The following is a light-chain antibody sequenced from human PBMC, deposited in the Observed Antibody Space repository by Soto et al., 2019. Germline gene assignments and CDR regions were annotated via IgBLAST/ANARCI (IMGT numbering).Light chain of an antibody. CDR3: QQYNRRT. J-gene: IGKJ1*01. Sequence: DIQMTPSPSTVSASVGDRVTITCRASQSISSWLAWYQQKPGKAPKLLIYKASSLESGVPSRFSGSGSGTEFTLTISSLQPDDFATYYCQQYNRRTFGQGTKVDIK. CDR1: QSISSW. V-gene: IGKV1-5*03. CDR2: KAS.